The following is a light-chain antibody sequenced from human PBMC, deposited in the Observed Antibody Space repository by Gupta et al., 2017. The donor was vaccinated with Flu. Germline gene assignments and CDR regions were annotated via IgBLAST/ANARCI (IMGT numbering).Light chain of an antibody. CDR2: DVT. V-gene: IGLV2-11*01. CDR1: SSDVGGYNY. Sequence: SALTQPRSVSGSPGPSVTISRTGTSSDVGGYNYVSWYQQHPGKAPKLMIYDVTKRPAGVPDRFSGSKSGNTASLTISGLKEEEEADYYGCAYAGNDIVVFGGGTKLTIL. J-gene: IGLJ2*01. CDR3: CAYAGNDIVV.